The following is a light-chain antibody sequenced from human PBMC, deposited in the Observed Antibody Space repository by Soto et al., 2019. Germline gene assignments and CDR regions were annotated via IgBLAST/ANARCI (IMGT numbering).Light chain of an antibody. CDR1: QSVGGNY. Sequence: EIVLTQSPGTLSLSPGARATLSCRASQSVGGNYLSWYQQKPGQAPRLLVYASSTRATGIQDRFSGSGSGTDFSLTVSRLEPEDFAVYYCQQYGSSLRTFGQGTNLEIK. CDR2: ASS. J-gene: IGKJ2*01. V-gene: IGKV3-20*01. CDR3: QQYGSSLRT.